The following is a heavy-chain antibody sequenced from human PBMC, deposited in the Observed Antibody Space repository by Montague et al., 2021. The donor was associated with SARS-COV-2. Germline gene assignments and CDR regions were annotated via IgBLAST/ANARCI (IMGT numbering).Heavy chain of an antibody. CDR2: IDYSGRT. Sequence: SETLSLTSTVSGGSISTYYWNWIRQFAGKGLEWIGYIDYSGRTNXSPSFQSRVIISVDRSKIQFSLKLNSVTAADTAIYYCARLPYDNSYGMDVWGQGTTVTVSS. CDR1: GGSISTYY. V-gene: IGHV4-59*01. J-gene: IGHJ6*02. D-gene: IGHD3-9*01. CDR3: ARLPYDNSYGMDV.